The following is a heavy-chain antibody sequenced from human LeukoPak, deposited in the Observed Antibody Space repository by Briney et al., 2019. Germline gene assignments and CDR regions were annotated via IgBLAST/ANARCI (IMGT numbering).Heavy chain of an antibody. CDR3: ARVVGANPYASDI. CDR1: GYTFTGYY. Sequence: ASVKVSCKASGYTFTGYYMHWVRQAPGQGLEWMGWINPNSGGTNYAQKFQGRVTMTRDTSISTAYMELSRLRSDDTAVYYCARVVGANPYASDIWGQGTMVTVSS. D-gene: IGHD1-26*01. J-gene: IGHJ3*02. V-gene: IGHV1-2*02. CDR2: INPNSGGT.